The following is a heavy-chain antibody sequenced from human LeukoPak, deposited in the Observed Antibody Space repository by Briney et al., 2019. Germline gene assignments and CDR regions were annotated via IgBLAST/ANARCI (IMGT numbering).Heavy chain of an antibody. V-gene: IGHV3-49*04. J-gene: IGHJ6*02. CDR2: IRSQAYRGTT. CDR3: TRGPIHLWLYDGTDV. Sequence: GGSLRLSCTASGFTFGDHAMSWVRHAPGKGLEWVDFIRSQAYRGTTEYAASVKGRFIISRDDSKSIVYLQMSSLIVEDTAVYFCTRGPIHLWLYDGTDVWGQGTTVIVSS. CDR1: GFTFGDHA. D-gene: IGHD5-18*01.